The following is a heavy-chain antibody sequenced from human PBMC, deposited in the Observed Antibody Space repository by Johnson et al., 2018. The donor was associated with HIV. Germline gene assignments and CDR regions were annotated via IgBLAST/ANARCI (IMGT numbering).Heavy chain of an antibody. Sequence: VYLVESGGGLVQPGGSLRLSCAASGFDFSSSWMHWVRQAPGKGLVWVSRIRNDGSETAYADSVKGRFFIYSDNSKNTLYLQMDSLRDEDTAVYYCARGLDYYDSSGFRSASFDVWGQGTIVSVSS. CDR1: GFDFSSSW. CDR2: IRNDGSET. V-gene: IGHV3-74*02. J-gene: IGHJ3*01. D-gene: IGHD3-22*01. CDR3: ARGLDYYDSSGFRSASFDV.